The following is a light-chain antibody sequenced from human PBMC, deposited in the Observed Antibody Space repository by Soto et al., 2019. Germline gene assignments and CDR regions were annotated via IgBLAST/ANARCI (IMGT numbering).Light chain of an antibody. CDR2: GAS. CDR3: QQRSNWPPIT. CDR1: QSVSNSY. Sequence: EIVLTQSPGTLSLSPGERATLSCRASQSVSNSYLAWYQQKPGQAPRLLIYGASSRATGIPDRFSGSGSGTDFTLTISSLEPEDAALYYCQQRSNWPPITFGQGTRLEIK. J-gene: IGKJ5*01. V-gene: IGKV3D-20*02.